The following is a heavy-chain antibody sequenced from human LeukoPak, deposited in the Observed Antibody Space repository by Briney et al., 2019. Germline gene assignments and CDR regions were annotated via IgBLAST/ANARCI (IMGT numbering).Heavy chain of an antibody. CDR3: ARAVRARIAVAASRFDP. Sequence: ASVKVSCKASGYTFTGYYMHWVRQAPGQGLEWMGWINPNSGGTNYAQKFQGRVTMTRDTSISTAYMERSRLRSDDTAVYYCARAVRARIAVAASRFDPWGQGTLVTVSS. CDR2: INPNSGGT. J-gene: IGHJ5*02. D-gene: IGHD6-19*01. CDR1: GYTFTGYY. V-gene: IGHV1-2*02.